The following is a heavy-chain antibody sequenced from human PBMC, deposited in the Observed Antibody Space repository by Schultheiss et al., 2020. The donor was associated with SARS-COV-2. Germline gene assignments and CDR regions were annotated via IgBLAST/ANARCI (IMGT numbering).Heavy chain of an antibody. V-gene: IGHV3-38-3*01. CDR3: AKNPTRTTGSN. D-gene: IGHD1-1*01. CDR1: GFTVSSNE. J-gene: IGHJ4*02. Sequence: GGSLRLSCAASGFTVSSNEMSWVRQAPGKGLEWVSSISGGSTYYADSVKGRFTISRDNSKNTLYLQMNSLRAEDTAVYYCAKNPTRTTGSNWGQGTLVTVSS. CDR2: ISGGST.